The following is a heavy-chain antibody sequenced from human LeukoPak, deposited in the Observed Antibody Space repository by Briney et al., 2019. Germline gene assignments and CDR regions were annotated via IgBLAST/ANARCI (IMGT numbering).Heavy chain of an antibody. CDR2: INSDGSST. J-gene: IGHJ4*02. V-gene: IGHV3-74*01. D-gene: IGHD4-11*01. CDR1: GFTFSSYW. CDR3: AREEVNSNYFG. Sequence: GGSLRLSCAASGFTFSSYWMHWVRQAPGKGLVRVSRINSDGSSTSYADSVKGRFTISRDNAKNTLYLQMNSLRAEDTAVYYCAREEVNSNYFGWGQGTLVTVSS.